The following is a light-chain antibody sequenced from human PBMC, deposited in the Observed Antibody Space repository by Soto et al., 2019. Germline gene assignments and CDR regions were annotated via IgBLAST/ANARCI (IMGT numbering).Light chain of an antibody. CDR3: QQYGSSPT. CDR2: GAL. V-gene: IGKV3-20*01. CDR1: QTVSSRF. J-gene: IGKJ5*01. Sequence: EVVLTQSPGTLSLSPGERATLSCRASQTVSSRFLAWYQQKPGQAPRLLIYGALSRATGIPDRFSGSGSGTDFTLTISRLEPEDFAVYYCQQYGSSPTFGEGTRLEIK.